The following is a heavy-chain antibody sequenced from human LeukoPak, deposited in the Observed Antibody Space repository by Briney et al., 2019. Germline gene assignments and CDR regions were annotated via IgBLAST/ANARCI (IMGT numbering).Heavy chain of an antibody. Sequence: GGSLRLSCAASGFTFSSYGMHWVRQAPGKGLEWVAVISYDGSNKYHADSVKGRFTISRDNSKNTLYLQMNSLRAEDTAVYYCAKARRGYSFIDYWGQGTLVTVSS. CDR3: AKARRGYSFIDY. CDR2: ISYDGSNK. D-gene: IGHD5-18*01. V-gene: IGHV3-30*18. J-gene: IGHJ4*02. CDR1: GFTFSSYG.